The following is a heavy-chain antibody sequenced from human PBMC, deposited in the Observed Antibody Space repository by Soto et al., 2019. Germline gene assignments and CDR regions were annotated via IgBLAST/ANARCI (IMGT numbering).Heavy chain of an antibody. CDR2: IIPIFGTA. Sequence: SVKPSCKASGGTFSSSAISWVRQAPGQGHEWMGGIIPIFGTANYAQKFQGRVTITADESTSTAYMELSSLRSEDTAVYYGAILLFGVTAMVSYLCGHATTVIVSS. CDR3: AILLFGVTAMVSYL. CDR1: GGTFSSSA. D-gene: IGHD5-18*01. V-gene: IGHV1-69*13. J-gene: IGHJ6*02.